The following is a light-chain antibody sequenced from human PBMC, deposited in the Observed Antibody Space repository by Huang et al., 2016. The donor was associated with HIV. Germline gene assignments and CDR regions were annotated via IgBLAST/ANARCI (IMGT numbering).Light chain of an antibody. CDR2: AAS. J-gene: IGKJ3*01. Sequence: ETVMTQSPVTLSVSPGDRASLSCRSSQIVSSHLAGYQQKPGQSPRLLIYAASTRATGVPARFSGSGAGTEFTLTSSTLQSEDSAVYYCQQYNDFRSTFGPGTRVEIK. CDR3: QQYNDFRST. CDR1: QIVSSH. V-gene: IGKV3-15*01.